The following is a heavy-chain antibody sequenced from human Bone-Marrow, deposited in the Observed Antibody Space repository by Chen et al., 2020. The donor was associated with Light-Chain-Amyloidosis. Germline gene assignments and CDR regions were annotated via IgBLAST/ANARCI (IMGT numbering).Heavy chain of an antibody. CDR1: GFSLSSNGMR. V-gene: IGHV2-70*04. CDR2: IDWDGDK. J-gene: IGHJ3*01. CDR3: ARMSFFETSDALDV. Sequence: QVTVKESGPALVKPTQTLTLTCTFSGFSLSSNGMRLNWIRQPPGKALEWLVRIDWDGDKYYTPSLETRLTISKDPSKNQVVLTMTNMDPVDTATYYCARMSFFETSDALDVWGQGTMITVSS. D-gene: IGHD3-9*01.